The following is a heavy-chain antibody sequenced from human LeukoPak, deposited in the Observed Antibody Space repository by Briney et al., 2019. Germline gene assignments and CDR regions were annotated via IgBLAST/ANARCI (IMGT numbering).Heavy chain of an antibody. CDR3: ARDRILEWLWDYYYYYYMDV. Sequence: GGSLRLSCAASGFTFSSYSMNWVRQAPGKGPEWVSSISSSSSYIYYADSVKGRFTISRDNAKNSLYLQMNSLRAEDTAVYYCARDRILEWLWDYYYYYYMDVWGKGTTVTVSS. D-gene: IGHD3-3*01. V-gene: IGHV3-21*01. J-gene: IGHJ6*03. CDR1: GFTFSSYS. CDR2: ISSSSSYI.